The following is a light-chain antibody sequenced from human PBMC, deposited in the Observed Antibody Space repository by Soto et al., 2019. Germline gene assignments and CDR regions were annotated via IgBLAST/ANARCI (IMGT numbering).Light chain of an antibody. CDR1: QSLLHSYGYNY. CDR2: LGS. Sequence: DIVMTQSPLSLPVTPGEPASISCRSSQSLLHSYGYNYLDWYLQKPGQSPRLLIYLGSNRASGVPARFSGSGSGTDFTLKIRRVEAEDVGVYYCMQALQTPRTFGQGTNVDIK. J-gene: IGKJ1*01. V-gene: IGKV2-28*01. CDR3: MQALQTPRT.